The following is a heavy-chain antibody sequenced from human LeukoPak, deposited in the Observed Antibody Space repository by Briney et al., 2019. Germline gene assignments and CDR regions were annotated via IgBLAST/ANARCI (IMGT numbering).Heavy chain of an antibody. J-gene: IGHJ4*02. Sequence: GASVKVSCKASGGTFSSYAISWVRQAPGQGLEWMGGIIPIFGTANYAQKFQGRVTITTDESTSTAYMELRSLRSDDTAVYYCVRAARIFGVAPDYWGQGTLVTVSS. CDR2: IIPIFGTA. CDR3: VRAARIFGVAPDY. D-gene: IGHD3-3*01. CDR1: GGTFSSYA. V-gene: IGHV1-69*05.